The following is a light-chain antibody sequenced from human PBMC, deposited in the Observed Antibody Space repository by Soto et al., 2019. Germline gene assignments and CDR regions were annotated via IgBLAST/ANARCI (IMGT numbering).Light chain of an antibody. CDR3: SSYTSSTTLL. CDR2: EAS. Sequence: QSALTQPASVSGSPGQSITISCTGTSSDVGGHNYVSWYQQHPGKAPKLMIYEASNRPSGVSNRFSGSKSGNTASLTISGLQAEDEADYYCSSYTSSTTLLFGTGTKLTVL. CDR1: SSDVGGHNY. V-gene: IGLV2-14*01. J-gene: IGLJ1*01.